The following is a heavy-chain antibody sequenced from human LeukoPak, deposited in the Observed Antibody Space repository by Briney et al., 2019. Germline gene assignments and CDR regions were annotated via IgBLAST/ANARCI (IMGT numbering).Heavy chain of an antibody. J-gene: IGHJ4*02. CDR2: IIPNSGGT. V-gene: IGHV1-2*02. D-gene: IGHD3-3*01. CDR1: GYTFTGYY. CDR3: ARVGIFGVVIINYFDY. Sequence: ASVKDSCKASGYTFTGYYMHWVRQAPGQGLEWMGWIIPNSGGTNYAQKFQGRVTMTRDTSISTAYMELSRLRSDDTAVYYCARVGIFGVVIINYFDYWGQGTLVTVSS.